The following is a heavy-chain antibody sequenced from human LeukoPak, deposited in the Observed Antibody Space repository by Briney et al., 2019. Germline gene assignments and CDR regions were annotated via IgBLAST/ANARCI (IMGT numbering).Heavy chain of an antibody. CDR2: ISSSGRTI. D-gene: IGHD3-10*01. CDR1: GFTLSSFE. CDR3: ARDGGWFGELLQDAFDI. Sequence: GGSLRLSCAASGFTLSSFEMNWVRQAPGKGLEWVLYISSSGRTIYYADSVKGRFTISRDNAKNSLYLQMNSLRAEDTAVYYCARDGGWFGELLQDAFDIWGQGTMVTVSS. J-gene: IGHJ3*02. V-gene: IGHV3-48*03.